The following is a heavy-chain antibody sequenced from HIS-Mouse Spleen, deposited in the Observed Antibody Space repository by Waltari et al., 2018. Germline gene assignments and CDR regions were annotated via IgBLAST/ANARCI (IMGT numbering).Heavy chain of an antibody. CDR3: ARESGSYGNWFDP. J-gene: IGHJ5*02. CDR1: GFHFSTVG. V-gene: IGHV3-30*03. Sequence: QVQLVESGGGGVQPGRSLRASGAALGFHFSTVGLSWVRRAPGKGLEWVAVISNDGSNKYYADSVKGRFTISRDNSKNTLYLQMNSLRAEDTAVYYCARESGSYGNWFDPWGQGTLVTVSS. CDR2: ISNDGSNK. D-gene: IGHD1-26*01.